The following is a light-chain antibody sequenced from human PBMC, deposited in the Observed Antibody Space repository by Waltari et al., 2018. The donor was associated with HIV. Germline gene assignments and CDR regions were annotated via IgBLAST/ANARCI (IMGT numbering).Light chain of an antibody. V-gene: IGLV2-14*03. Sequence: QSALTQPASVSGSPGQSITISCTGTSGDVGGDNFVCWYQPHPGKAPKLIIYEVTYRPSGVSDRFSGSKSGNTASLTISGLQAEDEADYYCCSYTSSNTYDFGTGTTVTVL. CDR1: SGDVGGDNF. CDR3: CSYTSSNTYD. J-gene: IGLJ1*01. CDR2: EVT.